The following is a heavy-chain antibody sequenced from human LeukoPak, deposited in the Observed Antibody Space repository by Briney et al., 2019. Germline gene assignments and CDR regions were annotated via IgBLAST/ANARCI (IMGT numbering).Heavy chain of an antibody. V-gene: IGHV4-31*03. CDR3: ARDRCSGGSCYFL. CDR1: GGSISSGGYY. Sequence: SETLSLTCTVSGGSISSGGYYWGWIRQHPGKGLEWIGYIYYSGSTYYNPSLKSRVTISVDTSKNQFSLKLSSVTAADTAVYYCARDRCSGGSCYFLWGQGTLVTVSS. CDR2: IYYSGST. D-gene: IGHD2-15*01. J-gene: IGHJ4*02.